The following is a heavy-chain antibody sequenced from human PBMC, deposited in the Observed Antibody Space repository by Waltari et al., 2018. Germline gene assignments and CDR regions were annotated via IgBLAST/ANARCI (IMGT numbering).Heavy chain of an antibody. D-gene: IGHD3-16*01. CDR1: GYTFSDYN. CDR3: ARGDHYAFDY. Sequence: QVQLVQSGAEVKKPGASVKVSCKASGYTFSDYNMHWVRQAPGQGLEWRGRITSTSGGKNYAQKFQGRVTITRDTSISTAYMELSRLRPDDTAVYYCARGDHYAFDYWGQGTLVTVSS. CDR2: ITSTSGGK. J-gene: IGHJ4*02. V-gene: IGHV1-2*06.